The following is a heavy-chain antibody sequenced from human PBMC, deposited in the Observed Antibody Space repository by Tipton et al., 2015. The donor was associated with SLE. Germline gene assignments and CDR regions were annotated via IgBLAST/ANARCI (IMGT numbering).Heavy chain of an antibody. J-gene: IGHJ5*02. CDR3: ARDPSIGFDP. CDR1: GFTFSDYY. Sequence: LRLSCAASGFTFSDYYMSWIRQAPGKGLDWIASIFHSGSTYYNPSLKSRVTISVDTSKNQFSLKLNSVTAADTAVYYCARDPSIGFDPWGQGTLVIVSS. V-gene: IGHV4-38-2*02. CDR2: IFHSGST.